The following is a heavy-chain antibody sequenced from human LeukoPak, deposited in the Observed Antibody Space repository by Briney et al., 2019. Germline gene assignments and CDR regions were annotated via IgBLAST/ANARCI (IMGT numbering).Heavy chain of an antibody. Sequence: ASVKVSCKASVYTFTGYYMHWVRQAPGQGLEWMGRINPNSGGTNYAQKFQGRVTMTRDTSISTAYMELSRLRSDDTAVYYCASEAGDSSGWYDRDYCGQGTLVTVSS. CDR2: INPNSGGT. CDR3: ASEAGDSSGWYDRDY. D-gene: IGHD6-19*01. V-gene: IGHV1-2*06. CDR1: VYTFTGYY. J-gene: IGHJ4*02.